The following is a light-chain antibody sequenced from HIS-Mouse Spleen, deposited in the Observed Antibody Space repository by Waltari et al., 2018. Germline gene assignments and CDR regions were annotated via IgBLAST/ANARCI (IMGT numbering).Light chain of an antibody. Sequence: SYELTQPPSVSVSPGQTASITCSGDKLGEKYACWYQQKPGQSPVLVIYQDSKRPSGIPERFSSSNSGNTATLTISGTQAMDEADYYCQAWDSSTVVFGGGTKLTVL. V-gene: IGLV3-1*01. CDR2: QDS. CDR3: QAWDSSTVV. J-gene: IGLJ2*01. CDR1: KLGEKY.